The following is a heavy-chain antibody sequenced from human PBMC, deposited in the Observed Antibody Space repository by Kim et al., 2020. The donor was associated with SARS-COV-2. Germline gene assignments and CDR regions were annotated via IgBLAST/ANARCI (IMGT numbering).Heavy chain of an antibody. CDR1: GYTFSSHG. D-gene: IGHD3-9*01. V-gene: IGHV7-4-1*02. CDR2: IDPNTRKP. CDR3: AKGARTGYYDF. J-gene: IGHJ4*02. Sequence: ASVKVSCKASGYTFSSHGINWVRQAPGQGLEWMGWIDPNTRKPTYAQGFTGQFVFSLDTSVSTAYLQINSLKAEDTAVYYCAKGARTGYYDFGGQGTLVTVSS.